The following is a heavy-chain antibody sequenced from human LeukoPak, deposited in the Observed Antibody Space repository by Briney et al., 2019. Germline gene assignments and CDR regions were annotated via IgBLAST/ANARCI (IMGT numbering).Heavy chain of an antibody. D-gene: IGHD6-13*01. CDR3: AKKTPGTYPFDY. CDR2: SGTDGDT. Sequence: GGSLRLSCAASGFSFSSTAMNWVRQAPGKGLEWVSASGTDGDTYYADSVQGRFTISRDDSRNTLYLQMTSLRADDTAVYYCAKKTPGTYPFDYWGQGTLVTVSP. V-gene: IGHV3-23*01. CDR1: GFSFSSTA. J-gene: IGHJ4*02.